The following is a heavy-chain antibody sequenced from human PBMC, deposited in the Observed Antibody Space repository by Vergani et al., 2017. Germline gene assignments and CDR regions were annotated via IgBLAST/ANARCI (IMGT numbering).Heavy chain of an antibody. J-gene: IGHJ6*03. CDR2: VNQDGSEK. CDR3: ASQVKISYYYYLDI. D-gene: IGHD2-21*01. V-gene: IGHV3-7*03. CDR1: GFISSSYW. Sequence: EGQLVESGGDWVQRGGSLRLSRAASGFISSSYWMSWVRQAPGKGLEWVANVNQDGSEKYYVDSVRGRFTISRDNAKNSLYLQMNSLRAEDTAVYYCASQVKISYYYYLDIWGKETTVTVSS.